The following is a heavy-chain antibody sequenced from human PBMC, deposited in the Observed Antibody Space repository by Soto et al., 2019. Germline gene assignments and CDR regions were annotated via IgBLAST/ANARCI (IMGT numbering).Heavy chain of an antibody. CDR2: IYYSGST. V-gene: IGHV4-61*01. Sequence: SETLSLTCTVSGGSVSSGSYYWSWIRQPPGKGLEWIGYIYYSGSTNYNPSLKSRVTISVDTSKNQFSLKLSSVTAADTAVYYCARVLGPSGTTSHENWFDPWGQGTLVTVPQ. D-gene: IGHD1-7*01. CDR3: ARVLGPSGTTSHENWFDP. CDR1: GGSVSSGSYY. J-gene: IGHJ5*02.